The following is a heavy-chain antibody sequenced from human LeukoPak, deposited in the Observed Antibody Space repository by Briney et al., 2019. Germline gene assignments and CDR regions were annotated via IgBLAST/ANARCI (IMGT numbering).Heavy chain of an antibody. CDR3: AKSGYNRFDY. Sequence: PGGSLRLSCAASGFSFSTYGMNWVRQAPGKGLEWLSTITGSGDTTNYADSVKGRFTISRDNSKNTLYLQMNSLRAEDTAVYYCAKSGYNRFDYWGQGTLVTVSS. D-gene: IGHD5-24*01. CDR1: GFSFSTYG. V-gene: IGHV3-23*01. J-gene: IGHJ4*02. CDR2: ITGSGDTT.